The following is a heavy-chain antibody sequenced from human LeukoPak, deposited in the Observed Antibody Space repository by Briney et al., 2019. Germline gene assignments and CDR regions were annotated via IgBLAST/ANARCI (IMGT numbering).Heavy chain of an antibody. Sequence: PSETLSLTCIVSGGSINTYYWSWIRQPAGKGLEWIGRIDTSGSTNYNPSLKSRVTISVDRSKNQFSLKLSSVTAADTAVYYCARAVAARPGPSDWGQGTLVTVSS. CDR1: GGSINTYY. CDR3: ARAVAARPGPSD. D-gene: IGHD6-6*01. V-gene: IGHV4-4*07. J-gene: IGHJ4*02. CDR2: IDTSGST.